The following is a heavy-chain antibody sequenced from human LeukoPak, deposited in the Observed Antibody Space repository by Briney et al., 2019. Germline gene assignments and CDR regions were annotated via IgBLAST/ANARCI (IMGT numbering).Heavy chain of an antibody. J-gene: IGHJ4*02. V-gene: IGHV1-2*02. Sequence: GASVKVSCKASGYTFTGYYMHWVRQAPGQGLEWMGWINPNSGGTNYAQKFQGRVTMTRDTSISTAYMELSRLRSDDTAVYYCARDLGSGWYGIDYWGQGTLATVSS. D-gene: IGHD6-19*01. CDR3: ARDLGSGWYGIDY. CDR2: INPNSGGT. CDR1: GYTFTGYY.